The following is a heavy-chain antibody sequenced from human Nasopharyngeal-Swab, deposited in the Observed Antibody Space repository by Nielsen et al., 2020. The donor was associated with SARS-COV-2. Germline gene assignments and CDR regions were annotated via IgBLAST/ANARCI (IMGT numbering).Heavy chain of an antibody. Sequence: GESLKISCAASGFTFSSYGMHWVRQAPGKGLEWVAFIRYDGSNKYYADSVKGRFTISRDNSKNTLYLQMNSLRAEDTAVYYCAKEGDCSSTSCPTFRDLRENYYYMDVWGKGTTVTVSS. D-gene: IGHD2-2*01. CDR2: IRYDGSNK. V-gene: IGHV3-30*02. J-gene: IGHJ6*03. CDR3: AKEGDCSSTSCPTFRDLRENYYYMDV. CDR1: GFTFSSYG.